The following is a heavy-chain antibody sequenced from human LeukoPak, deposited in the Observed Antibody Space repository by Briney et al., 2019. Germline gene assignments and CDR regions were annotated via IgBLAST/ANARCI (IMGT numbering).Heavy chain of an antibody. J-gene: IGHJ4*02. Sequence: PGGSLRLSCEASGFTFSSYAMSWVRQAPGKGLGWVSVISGSGDSTYYADSVEGRCTSSRDNSKDALYLQMNSLRAEDTAVYYCARVGYSGYDYDYWGQGTLVTVSS. CDR3: ARVGYSGYDYDY. CDR1: GFTFSSYA. D-gene: IGHD5-12*01. CDR2: ISGSGDST. V-gene: IGHV3-23*01.